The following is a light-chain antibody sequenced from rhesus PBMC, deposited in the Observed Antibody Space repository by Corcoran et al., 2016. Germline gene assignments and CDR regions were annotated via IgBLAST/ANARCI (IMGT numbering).Light chain of an antibody. J-gene: IGKJ2*01. CDR3: QHGYDTPYS. Sequence: DIHMTQSPSSLSASVGDTVTITCRASQGISNNLAWYQQKPGKVPNLLIYYASTLQSGVPSRFSGSGSGTAFTLTISSLQPEDFATYYCQHGYDTPYSFGRGTKVEIK. V-gene: IGKV1S15*01. CDR1: QGISNN. CDR2: YAS.